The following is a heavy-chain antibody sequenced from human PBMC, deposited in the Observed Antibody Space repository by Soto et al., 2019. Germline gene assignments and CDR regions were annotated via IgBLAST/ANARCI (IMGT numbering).Heavy chain of an antibody. CDR2: IYSGGST. CDR1: GFTVSSNY. Sequence: GGSLRLSCAASGFTVSSNYMSWVRQAPGKGLEWVSVIYSGGSTYYADSVKGRFTISRHNSKNTLYLQMNSLRAEDTAVYYCASSLMITFGGVIVPKPGAFDIWGQGTMVTVSS. CDR3: ASSLMITFGGVIVPKPGAFDI. V-gene: IGHV3-53*04. J-gene: IGHJ3*02. D-gene: IGHD3-16*02.